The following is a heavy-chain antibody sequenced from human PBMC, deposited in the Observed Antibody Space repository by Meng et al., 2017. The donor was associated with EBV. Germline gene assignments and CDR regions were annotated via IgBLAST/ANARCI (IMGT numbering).Heavy chain of an antibody. CDR2: INPNSGDT. J-gene: IGHJ4*02. Sequence: QVQLVQSGAEVKNPXXSVKVSCKASGYTFTGYYIHWVRQAPGQGLEWMGRINPNSGDTNYAQKFQGRVTMTRDTSISTAYMDLSSLTSDDTAVYYCASRGDAGFDFGGQGTLVTVSS. CDR1: GYTFTGYY. D-gene: IGHD5-12*01. CDR3: ASRGDAGFDF. V-gene: IGHV1-2*06.